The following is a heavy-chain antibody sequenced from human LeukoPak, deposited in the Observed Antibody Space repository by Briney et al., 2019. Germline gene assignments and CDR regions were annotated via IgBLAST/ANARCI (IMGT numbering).Heavy chain of an antibody. J-gene: IGHJ4*02. CDR3: ARTDYYDSSGYYENNDY. Sequence: ASVKGSCKPSGYTFTGYYIQWVRQAPGQRPEWMGWINPNSGGTNYAQKFQGRVTMTRDTSISTAYMELSRLRSDDTAVYYCARTDYYDSSGYYENNDYWGQGTLVTVSS. D-gene: IGHD3-22*01. CDR1: GYTFTGYY. CDR2: INPNSGGT. V-gene: IGHV1-2*02.